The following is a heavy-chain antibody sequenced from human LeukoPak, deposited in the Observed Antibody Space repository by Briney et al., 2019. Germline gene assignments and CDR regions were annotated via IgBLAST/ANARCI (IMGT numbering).Heavy chain of an antibody. V-gene: IGHV1-69*04. Sequence: ASVKLSCKPSGGTCSSYSISWVRQAPGQGLEWMGRIIPILGIANYAQKFQGRVTITADKSTSTAYMELSSLRSEDTAGYYCSRAAYSDSGSGYYYYYYYMDVGGKGSRVTLSS. CDR2: IIPILGIA. CDR1: GGTCSSYS. CDR3: SRAAYSDSGSGYYYYYYYMDV. J-gene: IGHJ6*03. D-gene: IGHD2-15*01.